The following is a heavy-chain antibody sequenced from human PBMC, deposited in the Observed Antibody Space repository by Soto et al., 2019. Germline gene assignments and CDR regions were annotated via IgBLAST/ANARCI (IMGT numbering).Heavy chain of an antibody. V-gene: IGHV3-11*06. CDR1: GFTFSDYY. D-gene: IGHD1-1*01. CDR3: ARSGDNYNRLDY. Sequence: GGSLSLSCEGSGFTFSDYYKSWIRQAPGKGLEWISYSSNSGTFSSYADSVKGRFSISRDNTKNLLYLQMNSLRAEDTAVYYCARSGDNYNRLDYWGQGTPVTVSS. J-gene: IGHJ4*02. CDR2: SSNSGTFS.